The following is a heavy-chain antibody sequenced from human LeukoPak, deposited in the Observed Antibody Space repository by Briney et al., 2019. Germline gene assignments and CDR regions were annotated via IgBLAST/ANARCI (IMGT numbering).Heavy chain of an antibody. D-gene: IGHD2-2*01. CDR2: ISSSSSTI. J-gene: IGHJ3*02. V-gene: IGHV3-48*04. CDR1: GFTFSSYS. CDR3: ASASPRYIVVVPAALIRHDPFDI. Sequence: GGSLRLSCAASGFTFSSYSMNWVRQAPGKGLEWVSYISSSSSTIYYADSVKGRFTIARDNAKNSLYLQMNSLRAEATAVYYCASASPRYIVVVPAALIRHDPFDIWGQGTMVTVSS.